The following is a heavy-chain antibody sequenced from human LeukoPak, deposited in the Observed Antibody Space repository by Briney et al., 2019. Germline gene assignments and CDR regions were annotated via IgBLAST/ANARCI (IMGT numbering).Heavy chain of an antibody. D-gene: IGHD5-18*01. CDR1: GGTFSSYA. CDR2: INTNTGNP. CDR3: ARDFISGYSYGEPLSDY. V-gene: IGHV7-4-1*02. J-gene: IGHJ4*02. Sequence: GASVKVSCKASGGTFSSYAISWVRQAPGQGLEWMGWINTNTGNPTYAQGFTGRFVFSLDTSVSTAYLQISSLKAEDTAVYYCARDFISGYSYGEPLSDYWGQGTLVTVSS.